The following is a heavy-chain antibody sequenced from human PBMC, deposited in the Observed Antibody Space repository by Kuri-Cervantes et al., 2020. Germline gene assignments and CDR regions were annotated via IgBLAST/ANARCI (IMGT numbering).Heavy chain of an antibody. D-gene: IGHD3-22*01. CDR1: GFTVSSNY. CDR3: AKDHYYYDIPY. V-gene: IGHV3-23*01. Sequence: GESLKISCAASGFTVSSNYMSWVRQAPGKGLEWVSAISGSGGSTYYADSVKGRFTISRDNSKNTLYLQMNSLRAEDTAVYYCAKDHYYYDIPYWGQGTLVTVSS. J-gene: IGHJ4*02. CDR2: ISGSGGST.